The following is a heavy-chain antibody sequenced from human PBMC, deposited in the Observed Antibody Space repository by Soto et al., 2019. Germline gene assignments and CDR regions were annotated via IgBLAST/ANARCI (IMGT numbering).Heavy chain of an antibody. D-gene: IGHD3-3*01. V-gene: IGHV5-10-1*01. CDR3: ALPLHYDFWSGHGSRLDV. CDR2: IDPSDSST. J-gene: IGHJ6*02. Sequence: GESLKISCKGSGYSFGNYWITWVRQMAGKGLEWMGRIDPSDSSTDYSPSFQGHVTMSVDKSINTAYLQWSGLEASDTAIYYCALPLHYDFWSGHGSRLDVWGQGTTVTVSS. CDR1: GYSFGNYW.